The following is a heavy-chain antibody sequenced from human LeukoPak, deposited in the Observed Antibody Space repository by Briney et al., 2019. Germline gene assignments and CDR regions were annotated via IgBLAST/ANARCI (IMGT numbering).Heavy chain of an antibody. CDR3: ARDQAPWELLFYFDY. D-gene: IGHD1-26*01. J-gene: IGHJ4*02. CDR2: INPSGGST. Sequence: GASVKVSCKASGYTFTSYYMHWVRQAPGQGLERMGIINPSGGSTSYAQKFQGRVTMTRDTSTSTVYMELSSLRSEDTAVYYCARDQAPWELLFYFDYWGQGTLVTVSS. V-gene: IGHV1-46*01. CDR1: GYTFTSYY.